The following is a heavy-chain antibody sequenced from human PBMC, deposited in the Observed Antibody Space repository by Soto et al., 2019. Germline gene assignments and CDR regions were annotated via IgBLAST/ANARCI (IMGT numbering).Heavy chain of an antibody. Sequence: SLRLSCAASGFAFDDYAMHWVRQAPGKGLEWVSGTNWNGGNVGYADSVKGRFTISRDNAKNSLYLQMNSLRGEDTAVYFCARDWGTPGRGSAVGYYYHYGMDVWGQGTTVTVSS. CDR2: TNWNGGNV. CDR3: ARDWGTPGRGSAVGYYYHYGMDV. V-gene: IGHV3-9*01. CDR1: GFAFDDYA. D-gene: IGHD6-19*01. J-gene: IGHJ6*02.